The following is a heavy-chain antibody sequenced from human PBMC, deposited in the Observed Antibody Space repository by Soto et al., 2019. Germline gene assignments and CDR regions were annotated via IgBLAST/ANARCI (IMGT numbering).Heavy chain of an antibody. CDR3: AAEAGELRFLEWSLGGFDY. CDR1: GFTFSSYE. Sequence: GSLRLSCAASGFTFSSYEMNWVRQAPGKGLEWVSYISSSGSTIYYADSVKGRFTISRDNAKNSLYLQMNSLRAEDTAVYYCAAEAGELRFLEWSLGGFDYWGQGTLVTVSS. D-gene: IGHD3-3*01. J-gene: IGHJ4*02. V-gene: IGHV3-48*03. CDR2: ISSSGSTI.